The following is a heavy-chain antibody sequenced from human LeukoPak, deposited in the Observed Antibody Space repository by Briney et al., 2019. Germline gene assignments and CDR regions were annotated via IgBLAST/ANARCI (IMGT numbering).Heavy chain of an antibody. CDR3: AKRPLAQLTFDY. CDR2: ISSSSSYI. Sequence: KPGGSLRLSCAASGFTFSSYSMNWVRQAPGKGLEWVSSISSSSSYIYYADSVKGRFTISRDNAKNSLYLQMNSLRAEDTAVYYCAKRPLAQLTFDYWGQGTLVTVSS. CDR1: GFTFSSYS. J-gene: IGHJ4*02. D-gene: IGHD1-1*01. V-gene: IGHV3-21*04.